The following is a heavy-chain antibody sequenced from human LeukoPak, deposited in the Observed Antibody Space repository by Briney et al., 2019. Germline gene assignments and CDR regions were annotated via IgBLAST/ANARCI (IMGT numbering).Heavy chain of an antibody. V-gene: IGHV3-7*04. Sequence: PGGSLRLSCAASGFTLSNSWMTWVRQAPGKGLEWVAIIKQDGTEKYYVDSVKGRFTLSRDNAKNSLYLQMNSLRAEDTAVYYCAGGTGWLIDYWGQGTLVTVSS. D-gene: IGHD2-8*02. CDR1: GFTLSNSW. CDR3: AGGTGWLIDY. CDR2: IKQDGTEK. J-gene: IGHJ4*02.